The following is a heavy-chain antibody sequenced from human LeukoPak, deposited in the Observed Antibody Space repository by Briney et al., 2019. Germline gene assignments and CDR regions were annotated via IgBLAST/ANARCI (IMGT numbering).Heavy chain of an antibody. CDR1: GYTFTSYY. CDR3: ARGSHYYDSSGYYYPPQHFDY. J-gene: IGHJ4*02. V-gene: IGHV1-46*01. D-gene: IGHD3-22*01. Sequence: ASVKVSCKASGYTFTSYYMHWVRQAPGQGLEWMGIISPSGGSTSYAQKFQGRVTMTRDMSTSTVYMELSSLRSEDTAVYYCARGSHYYDSSGYYYPPQHFDYWGQGTLVTVSS. CDR2: ISPSGGST.